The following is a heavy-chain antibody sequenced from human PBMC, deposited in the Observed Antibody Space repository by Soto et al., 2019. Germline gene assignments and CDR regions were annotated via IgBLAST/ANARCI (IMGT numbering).Heavy chain of an antibody. Sequence: ASVKVSCKASGYTFTSYAMHWVRQAPGQRLEWMGWINADNGNTKYSQKFQGRVTITRDTSASTAYMELSSLRSEDTAVYYCARDRGDYDILTGYLPKYYFDYWGQGTLVTVSS. CDR3: ARDRGDYDILTGYLPKYYFDY. V-gene: IGHV1-3*01. D-gene: IGHD3-9*01. CDR1: GYTFTSYA. CDR2: INADNGNT. J-gene: IGHJ4*02.